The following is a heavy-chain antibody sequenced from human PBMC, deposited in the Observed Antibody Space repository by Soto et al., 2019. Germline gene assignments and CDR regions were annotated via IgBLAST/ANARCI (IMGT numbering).Heavy chain of an antibody. D-gene: IGHD6-13*01. CDR1: GYTFTAYY. V-gene: IGHV1-2*02. CDR3: ARGTHSAAGPCIDF. Sequence: GASVKGSFKASGYTFTAYYIHWVRQAPGQGLEWMGWISPNSRDTKSAQKFQGRVTMTRDASTRTAYMELSRLRSDDTAVYYCARGTHSAAGPCIDFWGQGTLVTVSS. CDR2: ISPNSRDT. J-gene: IGHJ4*02.